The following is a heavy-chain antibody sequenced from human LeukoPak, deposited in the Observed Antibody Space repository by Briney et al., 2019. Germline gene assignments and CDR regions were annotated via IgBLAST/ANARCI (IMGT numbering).Heavy chain of an antibody. J-gene: IGHJ4*02. D-gene: IGHD5-18*01. CDR1: GGSFSSHH. Sequence: PSETLSLTCTVSGGSFSSHHWSWIRQSPGRGLEWIGYMFDSVGTKDNPSLKSRISLSADTSKNQFSLRLRSVTAADTAVYYCATIKRGYIFGYFDFWGQGILVTVAS. CDR3: ATIKRGYIFGYFDF. V-gene: IGHV4-59*11. CDR2: MFDSVGT.